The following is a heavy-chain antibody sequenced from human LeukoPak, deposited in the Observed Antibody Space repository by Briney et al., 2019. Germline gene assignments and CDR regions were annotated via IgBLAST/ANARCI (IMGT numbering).Heavy chain of an antibody. D-gene: IGHD3-9*01. J-gene: IGHJ4*02. CDR2: IRGSSSAM. CDR1: GFSFSEHS. CDR3: ARDRDWSFDN. Sequence: GGSLRLSCAASGFSFSEHSMNWVRQAPGKGLEWVSNIRGSSSAMNYADSVKGRFTISRDNAKNSLYLEMSSLRAEDTAVYYCARDRDWSFDNWGLGTLVSVSS. V-gene: IGHV3-48*04.